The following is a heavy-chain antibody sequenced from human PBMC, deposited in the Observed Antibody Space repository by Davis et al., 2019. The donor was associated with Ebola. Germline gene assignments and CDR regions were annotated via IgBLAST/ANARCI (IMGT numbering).Heavy chain of an antibody. Sequence: MPSETLSLTCTVSGGSISSGDYYWSWIRQPPGKGLEWIGYIYYSGSTNYNPSLKSRVTISVDTSKNQFSLKLSSVTAADTAVYYCFAGTTRFDYWGQGTLVTVSS. CDR1: GGSISSGDYY. V-gene: IGHV4-61*08. CDR2: IYYSGST. CDR3: FAGTTRFDY. J-gene: IGHJ4*02. D-gene: IGHD1-7*01.